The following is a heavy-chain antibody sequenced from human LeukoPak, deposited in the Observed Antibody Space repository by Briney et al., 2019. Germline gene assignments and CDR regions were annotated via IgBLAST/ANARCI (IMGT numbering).Heavy chain of an antibody. CDR2: INQDGSGK. J-gene: IGHJ2*01. Sequence: GGSLRLSCAASGFTFSTYWMTWVRQAPRKGLEWVANINQDGSGKYYADSVKGRFTISRDNSKNTLYLQMNSLRAEDTAVYYCARDWYFDLWGRGTLVTVSS. CDR1: GFTFSTYW. CDR3: ARDWYFDL. V-gene: IGHV3-7*01.